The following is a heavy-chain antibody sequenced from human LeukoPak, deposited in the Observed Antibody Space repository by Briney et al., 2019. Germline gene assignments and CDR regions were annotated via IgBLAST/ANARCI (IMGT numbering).Heavy chain of an antibody. J-gene: IGHJ4*02. V-gene: IGHV3-23*01. D-gene: IGHD3-22*01. CDR2: ISGSDGRT. CDR1: GFTFSNYG. CDR3: AKEGGYYYDSSGYANLYYFDY. Sequence: GGSLRLSCAASGFTFSNYGMSWVRQAPGKGLEWVSAISGSDGRTYYADSVKGRFTISRDNSKNTLYLQMNSLRAEDTAVYYCAKEGGYYYDSSGYANLYYFDYWGQGTLVTVSS.